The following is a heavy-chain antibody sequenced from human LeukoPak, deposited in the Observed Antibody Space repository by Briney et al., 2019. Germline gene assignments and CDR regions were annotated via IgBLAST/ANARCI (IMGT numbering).Heavy chain of an antibody. Sequence: GGSLRLSCAASGFTFSTYAMSWVRQAPGKGLEWVSAISGSGSSTYYADSVKGRFTISRDNSKNTLYLQMNSLRAEDTALYYCAKLGGYGDYARRGQGTLVTVSS. D-gene: IGHD4-17*01. J-gene: IGHJ4*02. CDR1: GFTFSTYA. V-gene: IGHV3-23*01. CDR3: AKLGGYGDYAR. CDR2: ISGSGSST.